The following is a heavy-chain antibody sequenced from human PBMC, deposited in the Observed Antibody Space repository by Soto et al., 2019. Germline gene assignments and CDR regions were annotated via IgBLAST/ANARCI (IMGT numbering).Heavy chain of an antibody. J-gene: IGHJ4*02. D-gene: IGHD3-16*01. CDR3: VRQRYGACRSFFDN. Sequence: ETLSLTCSVSNGSVSSPLSYWGWIRQPPGKRPQWIGVIYFSGITSYNPSLKSRVTISVDTSNNQFSLELSSVTATDTAVYSFVRQRYGACRSFFDNWGQGNPVTVSS. V-gene: IGHV4-39*01. CDR2: IYFSGIT. CDR1: NGSVSSPLSY.